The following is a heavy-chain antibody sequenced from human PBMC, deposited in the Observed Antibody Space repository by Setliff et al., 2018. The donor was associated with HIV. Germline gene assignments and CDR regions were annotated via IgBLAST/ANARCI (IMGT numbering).Heavy chain of an antibody. CDR3: ASRVPAARHFDY. CDR2: IFYTGST. CDR1: GDSITGHY. Sequence: SETLSLTCTVSGDSITGHYWNWIRQPPGKGLEWIGYIFYTGSTNYNPSLKSRVTISVDTSKKQFFLKLSSVTTADTAVYYCASRVPAARHFDYWGQGTLVTVSS. V-gene: IGHV4-59*11. J-gene: IGHJ4*02. D-gene: IGHD2-2*01.